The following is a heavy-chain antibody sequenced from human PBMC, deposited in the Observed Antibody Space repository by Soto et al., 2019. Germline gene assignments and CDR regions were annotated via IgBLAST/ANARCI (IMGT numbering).Heavy chain of an antibody. CDR2: IYYSGST. J-gene: IGHJ5*02. CDR1: GGSISSGGYY. Sequence: SETLSLTCTVSGGSISSGGYYWSWIRQHPGKGLEWIGYIYYSGSTYYNPSLKSRVTISVDTSKNQFSLKLSSVTAADTAVYYCARDTTYYYDSSGFKTGFDPWGQGTLVTVSS. D-gene: IGHD3-22*01. CDR3: ARDTTYYYDSSGFKTGFDP. V-gene: IGHV4-31*03.